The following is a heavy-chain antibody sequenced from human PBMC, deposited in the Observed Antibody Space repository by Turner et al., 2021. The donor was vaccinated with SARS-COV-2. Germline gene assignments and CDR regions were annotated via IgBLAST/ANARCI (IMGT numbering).Heavy chain of an antibody. CDR2: INHSGST. D-gene: IGHD1-26*01. CDR1: GWSFRGYY. CDR3: ARAGREGFDP. J-gene: IGHJ5*02. Sequence: QVQLQPWGAGLLKPAQTLSPSSAVHGWSFRGYYWSWIRQPPGRGLDWTGEINHSGSTNYNPSLKSRISISIDTAKNQFSLNLNSVTAADTAVYYCARAGREGFDPWGQGTLVTVSS. V-gene: IGHV4-34*01.